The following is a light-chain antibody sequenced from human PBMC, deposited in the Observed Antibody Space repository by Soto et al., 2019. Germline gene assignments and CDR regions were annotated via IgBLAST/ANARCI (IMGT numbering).Light chain of an antibody. J-gene: IGLJ1*01. CDR3: VSFTTKSYYV. V-gene: IGLV2-14*03. Sequence: QSVLTQPASVSGSPGQSITISCTGTNSDVGAYIYVSWYQQHPGKAPKLMVYDINNRPSGVSNRFSGSKSANTASLTISGLQADDEADYYCVSFTTKSYYVFGNGTKVTVL. CDR2: DIN. CDR1: NSDVGAYIY.